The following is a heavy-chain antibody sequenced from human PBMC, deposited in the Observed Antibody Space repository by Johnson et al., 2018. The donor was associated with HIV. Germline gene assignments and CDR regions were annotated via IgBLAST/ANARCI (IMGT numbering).Heavy chain of an antibody. J-gene: IGHJ3*02. CDR1: GFTFSSYA. CDR3: ARGLGAAAGAFDI. CDR2: ISYDGSNK. Sequence: VQLVESGGGLVQPGGSLRLSCAASGFTFSSYAMHWVRQAPGKGLEWVAVISYDGSNKYYADSVKGRFTISRDNSKTTLYLQMNSLSAEDTAVYYCARGLGAAAGAFDIWGQVTMVTVSS. D-gene: IGHD6-13*01. V-gene: IGHV3-30-3*01.